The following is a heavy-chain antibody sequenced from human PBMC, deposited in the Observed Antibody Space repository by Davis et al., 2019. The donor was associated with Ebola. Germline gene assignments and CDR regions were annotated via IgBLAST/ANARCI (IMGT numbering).Heavy chain of an antibody. J-gene: IGHJ6*02. D-gene: IGHD1-20*01. CDR2: ISWNSGSI. CDR1: GFTFDDYA. V-gene: IGHV3-9*01. Sequence: SLKISCAASGFTFDDYAMHWVRQAPGKGLEGVSGISWNSGSIGYADSVKGRFTISRDNAKNSLYLQMNSLRAEDTALYYCAKDLTGTLYGMDVWGQGTTVTVSS. CDR3: AKDLTGTLYGMDV.